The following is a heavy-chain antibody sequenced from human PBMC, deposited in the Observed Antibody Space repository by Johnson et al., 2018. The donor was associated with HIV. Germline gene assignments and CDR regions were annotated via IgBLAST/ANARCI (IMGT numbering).Heavy chain of an antibody. CDR2: IRYDGSNK. J-gene: IGHJ3*02. V-gene: IGHV3-30*02. CDR3: ATRKDILTGYDAFDI. D-gene: IGHD3-9*01. CDR1: GFTFRSYG. Sequence: QVQLVESGGGVVQPGGSLRLSCAASGFTFRSYGMHWVRQAPGKGLEWVAFIRYDGSNKYYADSVKGRFTISRDNSKNTLYLQMNSLRPEDTALYYCATRKDILTGYDAFDIWGQGTMVTVSS.